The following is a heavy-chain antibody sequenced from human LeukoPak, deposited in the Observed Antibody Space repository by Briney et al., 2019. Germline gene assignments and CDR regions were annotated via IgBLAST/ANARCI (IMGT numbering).Heavy chain of an antibody. CDR3: ARDGPGGSSGYPRRY. Sequence: PGGSLSLSCAASGSTVSSNCMSWDRQAPGKGLEWVSVIYSGGSTYYADSVKGRFTISRDNSKNTLYLQMNSLRAEDTAVYYCARDGPGGSSGYPRRYWGQGSLVTGSS. CDR2: IYSGGST. J-gene: IGHJ4*02. V-gene: IGHV3-66*01. D-gene: IGHD3-22*01. CDR1: GSTVSSNC.